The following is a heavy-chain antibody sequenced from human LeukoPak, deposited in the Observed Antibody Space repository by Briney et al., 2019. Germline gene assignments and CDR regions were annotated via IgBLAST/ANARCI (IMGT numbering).Heavy chain of an antibody. D-gene: IGHD3-10*01. CDR2: ISDSGGRT. CDR1: GFTFNNYA. J-gene: IGHJ4*02. V-gene: IGHV3-23*01. CDR3: AKDLEVRGVMSY. Sequence: GGSLRLSCAAFGFTFNNYAMSWVRQAPGKGLEWVSTISDSGGRTYYADSVKGRFTISRDNSKNTLYLQMNSLRAEDTAVYYCAKDLEVRGVMSYWGQGTLVTVSS.